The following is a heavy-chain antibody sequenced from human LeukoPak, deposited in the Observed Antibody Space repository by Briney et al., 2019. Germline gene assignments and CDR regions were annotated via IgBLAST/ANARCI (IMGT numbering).Heavy chain of an antibody. V-gene: IGHV1-24*01. J-gene: IGHJ4*02. CDR3: ATTLWGRTYFDY. Sequence: ASVKVSCKVSGYTLTVLSMQWVRQAPGKGLEWMGGFDPEDGETIYAQKFQGRVTMTEDTSTDTAYMELSSLRSEDTAVYYCATTLWGRTYFDYWGQGTLVTVSS. D-gene: IGHD3-16*01. CDR2: FDPEDGET. CDR1: GYTLTVLS.